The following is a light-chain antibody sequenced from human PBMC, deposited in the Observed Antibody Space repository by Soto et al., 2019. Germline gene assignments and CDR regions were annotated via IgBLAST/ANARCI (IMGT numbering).Light chain of an antibody. CDR2: GNS. J-gene: IGLJ3*02. V-gene: IGLV1-40*01. CDR3: QSYDISLNAWV. Sequence: QSVLTQPPSVSGAPGQRVTISCSGSSSNIGAEYDVHWYQQLPGTAPKVLIYGNSNRPSGVPDRFSGSKSGTSASLAITGLQAADEADYYCQSYDISLNAWVFVGGTKLTVL. CDR1: SSNIGAEYD.